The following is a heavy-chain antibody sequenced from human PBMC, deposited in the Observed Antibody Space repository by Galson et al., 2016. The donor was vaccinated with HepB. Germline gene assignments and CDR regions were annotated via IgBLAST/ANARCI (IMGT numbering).Heavy chain of an antibody. Sequence: SLRLPCAASGFSLSDYGMSWIRQAPGKGLEWVSYISESDDITKYADSVKGRFTISRDNAKNSLYLHMDSLRVGDTAVYYCARDHPASFGGPDGFHFYGMDVWGQGTTVTVSS. CDR3: ARDHPASFGGPDGFHFYGMDV. CDR2: ISESDDIT. J-gene: IGHJ6*02. CDR1: GFSLSDYG. D-gene: IGHD2-15*01. V-gene: IGHV3-11*01.